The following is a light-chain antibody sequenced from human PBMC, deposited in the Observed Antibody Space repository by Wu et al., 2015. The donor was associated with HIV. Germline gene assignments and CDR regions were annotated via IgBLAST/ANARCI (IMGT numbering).Light chain of an antibody. Sequence: EIVLTQSPGTLSLSPGERATLSCRASQSVSRGYLAWYQHIPGQAPRLPLYGASTRATDIPDRFSGSGSGTDFTLTISRLEPEDFAVYYCQQYGSSPGTFGQGTKVELK. CDR1: QSVSRGY. V-gene: IGKV3-20*01. CDR3: QQYGSSPGT. CDR2: GAS. J-gene: IGKJ1*01.